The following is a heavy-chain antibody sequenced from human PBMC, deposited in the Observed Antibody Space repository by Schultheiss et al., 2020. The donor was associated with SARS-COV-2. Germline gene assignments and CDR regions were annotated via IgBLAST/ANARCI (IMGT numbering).Heavy chain of an antibody. CDR3: ARGGWGHHDAFDI. CDR2: INPNSGGT. D-gene: IGHD6-19*01. Sequence: ASVKVSCKASGYTFTGYYMHWVRQAPGQGLEWIGWINPNSGGTNYAQKFQGRVTMTRNTSISTAYMELSSLRSEDTAVYYCARGGWGHHDAFDIWGQGTMVTVSS. CDR1: GYTFTGYY. V-gene: IGHV1-2*02. J-gene: IGHJ3*02.